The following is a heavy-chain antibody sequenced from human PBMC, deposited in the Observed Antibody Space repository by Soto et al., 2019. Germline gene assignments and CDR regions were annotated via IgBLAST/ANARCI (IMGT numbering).Heavy chain of an antibody. D-gene: IGHD1-26*01. Sequence: GSLRLSCTASGFTFSSYGMTWVRQAPGEGLEWVSAISGSGGSTYYADSVEGRFTISRDNSRNTLYLQMNSLRAEDTAVYYCARATQRNSGSNFDYWGQGTLVTVSS. CDR1: GFTFSSYG. J-gene: IGHJ4*02. CDR3: ARATQRNSGSNFDY. CDR2: ISGSGGST. V-gene: IGHV3-23*01.